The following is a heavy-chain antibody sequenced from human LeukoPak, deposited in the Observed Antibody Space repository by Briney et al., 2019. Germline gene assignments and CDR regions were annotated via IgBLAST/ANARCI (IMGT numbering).Heavy chain of an antibody. CDR1: GGSFSGYY. D-gene: IGHD6-6*01. J-gene: IGHJ5*02. V-gene: IGHV4-34*01. Sequence: SETLSLTCAVYGGSFSGYYWSWIRQPPGKGLERIGEINHSGSTNYNPSLKSRVTISVDTSKNQFSLKLSPVTAADTAVYYCARAPLRARRTPSLGWFDPWGQGTLVTVSS. CDR3: ARAPLRARRTPSLGWFDP. CDR2: INHSGST.